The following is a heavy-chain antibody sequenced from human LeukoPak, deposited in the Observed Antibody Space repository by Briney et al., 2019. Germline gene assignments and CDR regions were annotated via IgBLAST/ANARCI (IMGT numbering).Heavy chain of an antibody. CDR3: ARCTMVRGSSFDY. D-gene: IGHD3-10*01. V-gene: IGHV4-30-4*01. CDR1: GGSISSGDYY. J-gene: IGHJ4*02. Sequence: SETLSLTCTVSGGSISSGDYYWSWVRQPPGKGLEWIGYIYYSGSTYYNPSLKSRVTISVDTSKNQFSLKLSSVTAADTAVYYCARCTMVRGSSFDYWGQGTLVTVSS. CDR2: IYYSGST.